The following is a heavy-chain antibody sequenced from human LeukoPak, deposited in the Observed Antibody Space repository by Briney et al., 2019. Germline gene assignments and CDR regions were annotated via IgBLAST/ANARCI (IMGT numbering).Heavy chain of an antibody. CDR3: ARQEWFGELRLDP. J-gene: IGHJ5*02. D-gene: IGHD3-10*01. V-gene: IGHV4-59*08. CDR1: GGSISSYY. Sequence: SETLSLTCTVSGGSISSYYWSWIRQPPGKGPEWIGYIYYSGSTNYNPSLKSRVTISVDTSKNQFSLKLSSVTAADTAVYYCARQEWFGELRLDPWGQGTLVTVSS. CDR2: IYYSGST.